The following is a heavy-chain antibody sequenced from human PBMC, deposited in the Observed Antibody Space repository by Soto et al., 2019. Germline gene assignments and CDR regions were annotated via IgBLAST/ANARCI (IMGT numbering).Heavy chain of an antibody. CDR1: GFTFSDYA. CDR2: TSSDGSNR. J-gene: IGHJ4*02. D-gene: IGHD3-9*01. V-gene: IGHV3-30-3*01. Sequence: GGSLRLSCAASGFTFSDYALHWVRQAPGKGLEWVTVTSSDGSNRYYADSVKGRFTISRDNSKNTLYLHMNSLRVEDTAIYICAHLAGLAHTDDFWGQGTPVTVSS. CDR3: AHLAGLAHTDDF.